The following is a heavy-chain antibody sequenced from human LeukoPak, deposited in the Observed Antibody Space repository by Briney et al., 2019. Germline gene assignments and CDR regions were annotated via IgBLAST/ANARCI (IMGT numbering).Heavy chain of an antibody. CDR1: GGSISSLY. CDR3: ARSYSTSHFYFDF. D-gene: IGHD2-2*01. V-gene: IGHV4-59*11. J-gene: IGHJ4*02. CDR2: MYYSGST. Sequence: KPSETLSLTCTVSGGSISSLYWSWIRQPPGKGLEWIGYMYYSGSTNYNPSLKSRVTISGDTSKNQFSLKLSFVTAADTAVYYCARSYSTSHFYFDFWGRGALVTVSS.